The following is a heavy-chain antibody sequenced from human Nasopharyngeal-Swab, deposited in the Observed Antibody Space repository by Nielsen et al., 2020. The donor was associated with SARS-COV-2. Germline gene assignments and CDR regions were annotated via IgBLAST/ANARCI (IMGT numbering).Heavy chain of an antibody. D-gene: IGHD5-18*01. CDR1: GFTFSSFW. CDR3: ARGWSYGNDY. Sequence: GGSLRLSCAASGFTFSSFWMHWVRQAPGKGLVWVSRINTVGSSTIYADSVKGRFTISRDNSKNTLYLQMNSLRAEDTAVYYCARGWSYGNDYWGQGTLVTVSS. CDR2: INTVGSST. V-gene: IGHV3-74*01. J-gene: IGHJ4*02.